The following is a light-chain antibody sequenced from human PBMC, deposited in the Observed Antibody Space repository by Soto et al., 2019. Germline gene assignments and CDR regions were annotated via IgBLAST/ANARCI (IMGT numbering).Light chain of an antibody. CDR2: EVN. Sequence: QSALTQPPSASGSPGQSVTISCTGTSSDLGDYDYVSWYQQHPGKAPKLMICEVNKRPSGVPDRFSGPKSGNTASLTVTGLQAEDEADYYCSSYAGSNNLIFGGGTKLTVL. CDR3: SSYAGSNNLI. CDR1: SSDLGDYDY. V-gene: IGLV2-8*01. J-gene: IGLJ2*01.